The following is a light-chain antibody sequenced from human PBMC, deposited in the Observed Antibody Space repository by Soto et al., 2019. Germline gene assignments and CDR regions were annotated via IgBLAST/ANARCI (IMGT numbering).Light chain of an antibody. J-gene: IGLJ2*01. Sequence: QSVLTQPPSASGTPGQRVTISCSGSSSNIGSNIVNWYQQLPGTAPKLLISADNQRPSGVPDRFSGSKSGTSASLAFSVLQSEDEADYYCAAWDDSLNRVVFGGGTQLTVL. CDR1: SSNIGSNI. V-gene: IGLV1-44*01. CDR3: AAWDDSLNRVV. CDR2: ADN.